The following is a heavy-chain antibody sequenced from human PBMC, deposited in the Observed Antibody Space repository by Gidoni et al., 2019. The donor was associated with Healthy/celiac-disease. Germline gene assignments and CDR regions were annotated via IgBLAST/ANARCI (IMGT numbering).Heavy chain of an antibody. J-gene: IGHJ4*02. V-gene: IGHV3-23*01. CDR3: AKDEGLRYFDWFRIVDY. CDR1: GFTFSSHA. D-gene: IGHD3-9*01. CDR2: ISGSGGST. Sequence: EVQLLESGGGLVQPGGSVRLSRAASGFTFSSHAMSWVRQAPGKGLEWVSAISGSGGSTYYADSVKGRFTISRDNSKNTLYLQMNSLRAEDTAVYYCAKDEGLRYFDWFRIVDYWGQGTLVTVSS.